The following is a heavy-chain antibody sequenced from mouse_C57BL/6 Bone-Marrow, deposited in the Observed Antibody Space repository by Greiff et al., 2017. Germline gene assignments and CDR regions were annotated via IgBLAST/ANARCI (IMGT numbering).Heavy chain of an antibody. Sequence: EVQGVESGGGLVQPGGSLKLSCAASGFTFSDYYMYWVRQTPEKRLEWVAYLSNGGGSTYYPDTVKGRFTISRDNAKNTLYLQMSRLKSEDTAMYYCARHPFYGNLYYAMDYWGQGPSVTVSS. CDR2: LSNGGGST. V-gene: IGHV5-12*01. CDR1: GFTFSDYY. J-gene: IGHJ4*01. D-gene: IGHD2-10*01. CDR3: ARHPFYGNLYYAMDY.